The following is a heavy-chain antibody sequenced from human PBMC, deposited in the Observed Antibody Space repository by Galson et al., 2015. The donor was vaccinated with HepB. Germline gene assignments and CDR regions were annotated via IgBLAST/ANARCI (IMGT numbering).Heavy chain of an antibody. CDR1: GFTFSSYS. V-gene: IGHV3-21*01. J-gene: IGHJ4*02. Sequence: SLRLSCAASGFTFSSYSMNWVRQAPGKGLEWVSSISSSSSYIYYADSVKGRFTISRDNAKNSLYLRMNSLRAEDTAVYYCARDQGSSGPLGLIDYWGQGTLVTVSS. CDR3: ARDQGSSGPLGLIDY. CDR2: ISSSSSYI. D-gene: IGHD3-22*01.